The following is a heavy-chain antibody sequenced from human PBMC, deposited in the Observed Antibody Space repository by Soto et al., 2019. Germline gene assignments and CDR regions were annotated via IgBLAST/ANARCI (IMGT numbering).Heavy chain of an antibody. Sequence: EVQLLESGGGLVQAGGSLRLSCATSGFTFGSYDMSWVRQAPGKGLEWVSTFSGSGGSTYYADSVKGRFTISRDNSKNTVYLQMNSLRAEDTAVYYCAKDGRGGYCSGGRCYSPDYWGQGTLVTVSS. J-gene: IGHJ4*02. CDR3: AKDGRGGYCSGGRCYSPDY. CDR1: GFTFGSYD. CDR2: FSGSGGST. D-gene: IGHD2-15*01. V-gene: IGHV3-23*01.